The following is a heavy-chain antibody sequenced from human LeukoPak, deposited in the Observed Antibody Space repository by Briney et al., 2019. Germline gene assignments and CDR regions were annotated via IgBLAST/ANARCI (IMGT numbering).Heavy chain of an antibody. Sequence: RGSLRLSCAASGFTFSSYDMNWVRQAPGKGLEWVSYIVSSGSTIYYADSVKGLFTISRDNAKNSLYLQMNSLRADDTGVYFCARVLGASPFDYWGQGTLVTVSS. J-gene: IGHJ4*02. V-gene: IGHV3-48*03. CDR3: ARVLGASPFDY. CDR1: GFTFSSYD. D-gene: IGHD1-26*01. CDR2: IVSSGSTI.